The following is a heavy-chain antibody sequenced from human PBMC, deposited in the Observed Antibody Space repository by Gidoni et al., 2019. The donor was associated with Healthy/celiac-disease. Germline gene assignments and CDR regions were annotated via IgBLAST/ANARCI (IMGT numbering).Heavy chain of an antibody. Sequence: QLQLQESGPGLVKPSESLSLTCTVAGGSISSSSYYWGWIRQPPGKGLEWIGCIYYSGSTYYNPSLKSRVTISVDTSKNQFSLKLSSVTAADTAVYYCATTEAGYGGYWGQGTLVTVSS. V-gene: IGHV4-39*01. D-gene: IGHD5-12*01. CDR1: GGSISSSSYY. CDR2: IYYSGST. J-gene: IGHJ4*02. CDR3: ATTEAGYGGY.